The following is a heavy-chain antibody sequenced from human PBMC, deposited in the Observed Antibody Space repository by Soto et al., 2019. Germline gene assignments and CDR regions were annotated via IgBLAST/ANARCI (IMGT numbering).Heavy chain of an antibody. CDR1: GFMFTSSA. Sequence: SSVKVSCKTSGFMFTSSAVQWVRQARGQRLEWIGWLVVGSGNTHYAQHFQERVTLTRDMSTGTAYMELSSLRSEDTAVYYCSRRAETNVLNGFGADQSYFDFWGQGTLVTLSS. CDR3: SRRAETNVLNGFGADQSYFDF. CDR2: LVVGSGNT. D-gene: IGHD3-3*01. J-gene: IGHJ4*02. V-gene: IGHV1-58*01.